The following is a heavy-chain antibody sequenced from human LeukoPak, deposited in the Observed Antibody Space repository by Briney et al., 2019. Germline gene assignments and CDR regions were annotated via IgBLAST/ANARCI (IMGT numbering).Heavy chain of an antibody. CDR3: ARDGAAAAGSYFQH. D-gene: IGHD6-13*01. Sequence: PSQTLSLTRTVSGGSISSGGYYWSWIRQHPGKGLEWIGYIYYSGSTYYNPSLKSRVTISVDTSKNQFSLKLSSVTAADTAVYYCARDGAAAAGSYFQHWGQGTLVTVSS. CDR1: GGSISSGGYY. J-gene: IGHJ1*01. CDR2: IYYSGST. V-gene: IGHV4-31*03.